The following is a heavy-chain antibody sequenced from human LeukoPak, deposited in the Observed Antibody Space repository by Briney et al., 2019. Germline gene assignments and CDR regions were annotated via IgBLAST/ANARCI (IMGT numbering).Heavy chain of an antibody. CDR2: ISAYNGNT. CDR3: ARKGSITIFGVVTPANWFDP. D-gene: IGHD3-3*01. J-gene: IGHJ5*02. Sequence: ASVKVSCKASGSTFTSYGISWVRQAPGQGLEWMGWISAYNGNTNYAQKLQGRVTMTTDTSTSTAYMELRSLRSDDTAVYYCARKGSITIFGVVTPANWFDPWGQGTLVTVSS. V-gene: IGHV1-18*01. CDR1: GSTFTSYG.